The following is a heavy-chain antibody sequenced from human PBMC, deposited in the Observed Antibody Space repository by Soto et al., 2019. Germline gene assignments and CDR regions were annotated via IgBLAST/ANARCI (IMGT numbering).Heavy chain of an antibody. V-gene: IGHV4-38-2*02. J-gene: IGHJ4*01. CDR2: IYHGGTT. CDR1: GYSIISGSY. D-gene: IGHD6-19*01. CDR3: ARVHVMVVAGSTFDY. Sequence: SSETLSLTCTVSGYSIISGSYLAWIRQPPGKGPEWIASIYHGGTTFYNPSLKSRITISVDTSNNQFSLKLTSVTAADTAVYYCARVHVMVVAGSTFDYWGHGTLVTVSS.